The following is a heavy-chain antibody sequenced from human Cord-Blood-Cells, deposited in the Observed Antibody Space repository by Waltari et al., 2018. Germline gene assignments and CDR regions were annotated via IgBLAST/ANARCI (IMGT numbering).Heavy chain of an antibody. J-gene: IGHJ3*02. CDR2: IYSGGST. CDR1: GFTVGSTY. D-gene: IGHD3-10*01. Sequence: EVQLVESGGGLVQLGGSLRLSWAASGFTVGSTYTSWVRQAPGKGLEWVSVIYSGGSTYDADSVKGRFTISRDNSKNTLYLQMNSLRAEDTAVYYCARTSYGSGSYYAFDIWGQGTMVTVSS. CDR3: ARTSYGSGSYYAFDI. V-gene: IGHV3-66*01.